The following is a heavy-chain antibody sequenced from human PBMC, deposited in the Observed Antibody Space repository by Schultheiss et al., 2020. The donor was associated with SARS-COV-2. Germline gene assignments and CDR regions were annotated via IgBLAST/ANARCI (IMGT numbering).Heavy chain of an antibody. D-gene: IGHD3-3*01. Sequence: GGSLRLSCAASGFTFSSYWMHWVRQAPGKGLVWVSRINSDGSSTSYADSMKGRFTISRDNAKNTLYLQMNSLRAEDTAVYYCARGAIAGYDFWSGYYLYYYYYMDVWGKGTTVTVSS. J-gene: IGHJ6*03. CDR2: INSDGSST. CDR3: ARGAIAGYDFWSGYYLYYYYYMDV. V-gene: IGHV3-74*01. CDR1: GFTFSSYW.